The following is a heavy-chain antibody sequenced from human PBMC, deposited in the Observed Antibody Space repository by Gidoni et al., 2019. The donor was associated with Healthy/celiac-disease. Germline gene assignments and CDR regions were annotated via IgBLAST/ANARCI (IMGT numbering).Heavy chain of an antibody. J-gene: IGHJ6*03. D-gene: IGHD3-10*01. CDR1: GYPFGVYG. Sequence: QVQLVQSGPDLRKPGASVMVSCKASGYPFGVYGIRWVRQAPGQGLEWMGWISAYNGDTNYAQKFQGRVTMTTDTSTSTAYMELRSLRSDDTAVYYCARDAPDPTESYYFYYYLDVWGEGTAVTVSS. V-gene: IGHV1-18*01. CDR3: ARDAPDPTESYYFYYYLDV. CDR2: ISAYNGDT.